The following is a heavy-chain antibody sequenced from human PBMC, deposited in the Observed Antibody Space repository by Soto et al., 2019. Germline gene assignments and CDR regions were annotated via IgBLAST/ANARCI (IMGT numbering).Heavy chain of an antibody. CDR3: AKISSSSVCYFDY. V-gene: IGHV3-23*01. D-gene: IGHD6-6*01. CDR2: ISGSGGST. J-gene: IGHJ4*02. Sequence: GGSLRLSCAASGFTFSSYAMSWIRQAPGKGLEWVSAISGSGGSTYYADSVKGRFTISRDNSKNTLYLQMNSLRAEDTAVYYCAKISSSSVCYFDYWGQGTLVTVSS. CDR1: GFTFSSYA.